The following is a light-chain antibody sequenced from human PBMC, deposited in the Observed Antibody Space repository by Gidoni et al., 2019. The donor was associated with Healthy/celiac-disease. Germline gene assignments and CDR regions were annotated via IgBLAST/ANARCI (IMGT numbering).Light chain of an antibody. Sequence: EIVLTQSPATLSLSPWERATLSCRASQSVSSYLAWYQPKPGQAPRLLIYDASNRATGIPARFSGSGSGTDFTLTISSLEPEDFAVYYCQQRSNWPPLTFGGGTKVEIK. CDR2: DAS. CDR1: QSVSSY. V-gene: IGKV3-11*01. J-gene: IGKJ4*01. CDR3: QQRSNWPPLT.